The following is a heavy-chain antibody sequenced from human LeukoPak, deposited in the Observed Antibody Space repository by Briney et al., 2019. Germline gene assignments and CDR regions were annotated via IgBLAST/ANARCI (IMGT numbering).Heavy chain of an antibody. Sequence: ASVKVSCKASGYTFTGYYMHRVRQAPGQGLEWMGWINPNSGGTNYAQKFQGRVTMTRDTSISTAYMELSRLRSDDTAVYYCASDDSSGYYPTYYFDYWGQGTLVTVSS. CDR2: INPNSGGT. CDR1: GYTFTGYY. D-gene: IGHD3-22*01. J-gene: IGHJ4*02. CDR3: ASDDSSGYYPTYYFDY. V-gene: IGHV1-2*02.